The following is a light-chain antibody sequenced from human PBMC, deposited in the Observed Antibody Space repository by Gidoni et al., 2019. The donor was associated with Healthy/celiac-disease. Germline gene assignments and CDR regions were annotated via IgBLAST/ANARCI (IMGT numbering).Light chain of an antibody. CDR2: DAS. Sequence: DIQMTQSPSTLSASVGDRVTITCRASQSISSWLAWYQQKPGKAPKLLIYDASSLESGVPSRFSGSGSGTEFTLTISSLQTDDFATYYCQQYNSYSWTFGQGTKVEIK. V-gene: IGKV1-5*01. CDR1: QSISSW. CDR3: QQYNSYSWT. J-gene: IGKJ1*01.